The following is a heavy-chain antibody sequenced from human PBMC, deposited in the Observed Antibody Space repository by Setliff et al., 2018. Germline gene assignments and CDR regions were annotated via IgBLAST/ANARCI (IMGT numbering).Heavy chain of an antibody. Sequence: SETLSLTCTVSGYSISSGYYWGWIRQPTGKGLEWLGSFFHTGNTYYNPSLEGRVTISVDTSNNQFSLKQSSVTAADTAVYYCARHLWGRYMAESSDYFDYWGQGSLGTVSS. D-gene: IGHD3-3*02. CDR1: GYSISSGYY. V-gene: IGHV4-38-2*02. CDR2: FFHTGNT. CDR3: ARHLWGRYMAESSDYFDY. J-gene: IGHJ4*02.